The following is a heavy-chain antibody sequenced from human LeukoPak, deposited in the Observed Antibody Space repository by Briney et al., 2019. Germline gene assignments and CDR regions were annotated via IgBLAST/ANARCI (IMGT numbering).Heavy chain of an antibody. CDR1: GASFSDHY. CDR3: ARGYCSGGSCYSLGSRDRLPLDP. J-gene: IGHJ5*02. D-gene: IGHD2-15*01. Sequence: SETLSLTCAVYGASFSDHYWIWIRQSPVKGLEWIGEIYHSGSTNYNPSLKSRAIISVDTSKQQFSLRLTYMTAADAAVYYCARGYCSGGSCYSLGSRDRLPLDPWGPGTLVSVSS. V-gene: IGHV4-34*01. CDR2: IYHSGST.